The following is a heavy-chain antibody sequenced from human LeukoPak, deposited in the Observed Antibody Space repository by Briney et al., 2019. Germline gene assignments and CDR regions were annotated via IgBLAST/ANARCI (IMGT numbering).Heavy chain of an antibody. V-gene: IGHV1-18*01. Sequence: ASVKVSCKASGYTFAAYGISWVRQAPGQGLEWLGIINTYNGKTMYAQNIQGRDTMTIDTSTSTAYMDLRSLRSDDTAVYYCARAGLSRYSDWSSPAGYYYGMDVWGQGTTVIVSS. CDR2: INTYNGKT. D-gene: IGHD2-15*01. CDR3: ARAGLSRYSDWSSPAGYYYGMDV. J-gene: IGHJ6*02. CDR1: GYTFAAYG.